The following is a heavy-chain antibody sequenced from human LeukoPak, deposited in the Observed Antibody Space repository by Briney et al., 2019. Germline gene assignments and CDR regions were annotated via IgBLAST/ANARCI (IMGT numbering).Heavy chain of an antibody. CDR3: ARSWTTYRRYFDY. CDR2: IYYSGST. Sequence: SQTLSLTCTVSGGSISSGDYYWSWIRQPPGKGLEWIGYIYYSGSTYYNPSLKSRVTISADPSKNQFSLRLSSVTAADTAVYYCARSWTTYRRYFDYWGQGTLVTVSS. D-gene: IGHD1-1*01. CDR1: GGSISSGDYY. J-gene: IGHJ4*02. V-gene: IGHV4-30-4*08.